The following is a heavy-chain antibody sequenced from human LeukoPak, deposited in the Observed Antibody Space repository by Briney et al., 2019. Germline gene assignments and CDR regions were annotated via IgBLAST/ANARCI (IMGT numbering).Heavy chain of an antibody. Sequence: SETLSLTCTVSGGSISSGDYYWSWIRQPPGKGLEWIGYIYYSGSTYYNPSLKSRVTISVDKSKNQFSLKLSSVTAADTAVYYCARGGFKQWLALDCWGQGTLVTVSS. CDR1: GGSISSGDYY. J-gene: IGHJ4*02. CDR3: ARGGFKQWLALDC. CDR2: IYYSGST. V-gene: IGHV4-30-4*01. D-gene: IGHD6-19*01.